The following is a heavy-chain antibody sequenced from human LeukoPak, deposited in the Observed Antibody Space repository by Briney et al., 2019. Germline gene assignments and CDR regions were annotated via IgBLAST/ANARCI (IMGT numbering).Heavy chain of an antibody. V-gene: IGHV4-61*09. CDR2: IYTSGTS. D-gene: IGHD6-13*01. Sequence: SETLSLTCTVSGGSISSGSYDWYWIRQPAGKGLEWIGHIYTSGTSNYNPSLRSRVTISVDTSKNQFSLKLSSVTAADTAVYYCARGPSWSNFDYWGQGTLVTVSS. J-gene: IGHJ4*02. CDR3: ARGPSWSNFDY. CDR1: GGSISSGSYD.